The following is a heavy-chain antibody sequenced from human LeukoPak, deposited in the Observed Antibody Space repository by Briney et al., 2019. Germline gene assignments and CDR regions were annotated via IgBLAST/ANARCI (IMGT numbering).Heavy chain of an antibody. V-gene: IGHV4-34*01. D-gene: IGHD3-22*01. Sequence: SETLSLTCAVYGGSFSGYYWSWIRQPPGKGLEWIGEVSHSGSTNYNPSLKSRVTISVGTSKNQFSLKLSSVTAADTAVYYCAKVKRITMIVVVTKEYYFDYWGQGTLVTVSS. CDR3: AKVKRITMIVVVTKEYYFDY. CDR1: GGSFSGYY. CDR2: VSHSGST. J-gene: IGHJ4*02.